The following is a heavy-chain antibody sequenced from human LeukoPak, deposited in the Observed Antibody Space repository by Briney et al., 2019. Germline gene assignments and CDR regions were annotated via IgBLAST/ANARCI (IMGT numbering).Heavy chain of an antibody. D-gene: IGHD2-2*03. CDR3: ARAPAGYCSSTSCPHFDY. J-gene: IGHJ4*02. V-gene: IGHV4-34*01. CDR1: GGSFSGYY. Sequence: PSETLSLTCAVYGGSFSGYYWSWIRQPPGKGLEWIGEINHSGSTNYNPSLKSRVTISVDTSKNQFSLKLSSVTAADTAVYYCARAPAGYCSSTSCPHFDYWGLGTLVTVSS. CDR2: INHSGST.